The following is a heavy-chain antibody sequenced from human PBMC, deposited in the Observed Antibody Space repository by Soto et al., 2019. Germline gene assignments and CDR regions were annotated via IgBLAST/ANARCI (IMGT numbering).Heavy chain of an antibody. CDR2: IIPILGIA. V-gene: IGHV1-69*08. CDR1: GGTFSSYT. CDR3: ARDQGLGGDMAPDYYYGMDV. D-gene: IGHD2-21*01. J-gene: IGHJ6*02. Sequence: QVQLVQSGAEVKKPGSSVNVSCKASGGTFSSYTISWVRQAPGQGLEWEGRIIPILGIANYAQKFQGRVTITADKSTSTAYMKLSSLRSEDTAVYYCARDQGLGGDMAPDYYYGMDVWGQGTTVTVSS.